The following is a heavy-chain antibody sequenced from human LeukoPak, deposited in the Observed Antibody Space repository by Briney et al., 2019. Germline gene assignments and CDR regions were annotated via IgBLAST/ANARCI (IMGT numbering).Heavy chain of an antibody. CDR2: IYYSGST. Sequence: PSETLSLTCTVSGGSISSYYWSWIRQPPGKGLEWIGYIYYSGSTNYNPSLKSRVTISVDTSKNQFSLKLSSVTAADTAVYYCARRHVAYDSSSIFDYWGQGTLVTVSS. D-gene: IGHD3-22*01. V-gene: IGHV4-59*01. CDR3: ARRHVAYDSSSIFDY. CDR1: GGSISSYY. J-gene: IGHJ4*02.